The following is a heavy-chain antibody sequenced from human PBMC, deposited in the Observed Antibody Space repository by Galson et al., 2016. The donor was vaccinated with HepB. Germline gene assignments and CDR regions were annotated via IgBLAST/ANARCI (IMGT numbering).Heavy chain of an antibody. D-gene: IGHD3-3*01. CDR2: IWYDGSNK. V-gene: IGHV3-33*01. CDR3: ASHSRSSPITIFAVVISPFDP. Sequence: SLRLSCAASGFTFSSYGMHWVRQAPGKGLEWVAIIWYDGSNKYYADSVKGRFTISRDNSKNTLYLQMNSLRAEDTAVYYCASHSRSSPITIFAVVISPFDPWGQGTLVTVSS. CDR1: GFTFSSYG. J-gene: IGHJ5*02.